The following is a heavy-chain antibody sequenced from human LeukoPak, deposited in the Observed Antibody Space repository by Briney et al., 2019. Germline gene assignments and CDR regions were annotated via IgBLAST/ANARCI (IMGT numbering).Heavy chain of an antibody. CDR1: GFTFSNYA. V-gene: IGHV3-30*04. D-gene: IGHD3-3*01. CDR2: ISYGGSNK. J-gene: IGHJ4*02. Sequence: GRSLRLSCVASGFTFSNYAMHWVRQAPGKGLEWVAVISYGGSNKYYADSVKGRFTISRDNSKNTLYLQMISLRAEDTAVYYCARDLRNPPYYFDYWGQGTLVTVSS. CDR3: ARDLRNPPYYFDY.